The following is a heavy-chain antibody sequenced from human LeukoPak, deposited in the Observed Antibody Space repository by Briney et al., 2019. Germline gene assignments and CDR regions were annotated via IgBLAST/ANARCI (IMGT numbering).Heavy chain of an antibody. CDR1: GGSISSYY. V-gene: IGHV4-59*05. CDR2: IYYSGST. CDR3: ARHGGRGGYSYGSPDY. Sequence: PSETLSLTCTVSGGSISSYYWSWIRQPPGKGLEWIGSIYYSGSTYYNPSLKSRVTISVDTSKNQFSLKLSSVTAADTAVYYCARHGGRGGYSYGSPDYWGQGTLVTVSS. J-gene: IGHJ4*02. D-gene: IGHD5-18*01.